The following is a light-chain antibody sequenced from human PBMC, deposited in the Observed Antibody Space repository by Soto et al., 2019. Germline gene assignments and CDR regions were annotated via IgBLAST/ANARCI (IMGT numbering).Light chain of an antibody. Sequence: EIVLTQSPGTLSLSPGERATLSCRASQSVSSSDLAWYQQKVGQAPRLLMYGTSSRATGIPDRFSGSGSGTDFTLTINRLEPEDSAVYFCQQYGWSPYTFGQGTRLEIK. V-gene: IGKV3-20*01. J-gene: IGKJ5*01. CDR2: GTS. CDR1: QSVSSSD. CDR3: QQYGWSPYT.